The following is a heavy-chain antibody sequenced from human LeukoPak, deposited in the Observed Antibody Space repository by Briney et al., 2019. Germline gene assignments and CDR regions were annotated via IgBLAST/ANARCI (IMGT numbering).Heavy chain of an antibody. CDR1: GGSFSGYY. CDR2: INHSGST. J-gene: IGHJ4*02. CDR3: ARGLAVATYDY. Sequence: PSETLSLTCAVYGGSFSGYYWSWIRQPPGKGLEWIGEINHSGSTNYNPSLKSRVTMSVDTSKNQFSLKLSSVTAADTAVYYCARGLAVATYDYWGQGALVTVSS. D-gene: IGHD6-19*01. V-gene: IGHV4-34*01.